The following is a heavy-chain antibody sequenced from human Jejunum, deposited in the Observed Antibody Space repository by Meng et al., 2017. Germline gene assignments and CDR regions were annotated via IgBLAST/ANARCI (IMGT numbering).Heavy chain of an antibody. V-gene: IGHV3-23*01. CDR2: IISSGGST. CDR1: GFTFSDYG. CDR3: AKDPRSSGWEGGDAFGI. D-gene: IGHD6-19*01. Sequence: GESLKISCAASGFTFSDYGMSWVRQAPGKGLDWVSTIISSGGSTYYAESVKGRFTISRDNSKNTLYLQMNSLRAEDTAVYYCAKDPRSSGWEGGDAFGIWGQGTVVTVSS. J-gene: IGHJ3*02.